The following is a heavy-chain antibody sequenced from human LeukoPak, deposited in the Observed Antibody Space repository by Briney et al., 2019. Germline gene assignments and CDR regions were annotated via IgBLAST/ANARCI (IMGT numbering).Heavy chain of an antibody. V-gene: IGHV3-21*04. CDR1: GFTFSSYS. CDR2: VSSRSDYI. J-gene: IGHJ4*02. Sequence: GGSLRLSCAASGFTFSSYSMNWVRQAPGKGLEWVSYVSSRSDYIYYADSVKGRFTISRDNAKNSLYLQMNSLRAEDTAVYYCASGADDYSNAKTDYWGQGTLVTVSS. D-gene: IGHD4-11*01. CDR3: ASGADDYSNAKTDY.